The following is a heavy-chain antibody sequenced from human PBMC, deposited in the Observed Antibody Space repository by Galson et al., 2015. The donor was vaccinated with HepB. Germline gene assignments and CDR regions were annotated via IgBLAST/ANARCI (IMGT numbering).Heavy chain of an antibody. Sequence: SLRLSCAACGFTFSSYGMHWVRQAPGKGLEWVAVMWADGHNKYYGDSVKGRFTTSRDNSKNTVYLQMNSLRVEDTAVYYCARDADESSHYGNFDYWGRGTLVTVSS. D-gene: IGHD3-3*01. CDR1: GFTFSSYG. CDR3: ARDADESSHYGNFDY. J-gene: IGHJ4*02. V-gene: IGHV3-33*01. CDR2: MWADGHNK.